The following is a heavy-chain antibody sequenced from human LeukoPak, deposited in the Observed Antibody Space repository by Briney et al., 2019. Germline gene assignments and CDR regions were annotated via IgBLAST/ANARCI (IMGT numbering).Heavy chain of an antibody. CDR3: ARLSGYCSGGSCYYYYGMDV. CDR1: GYSFTSYW. D-gene: IGHD2-15*01. Sequence: LGESLKISCKGSGYSFTSYWIGWVRQMPGKGLEWMGIIYPGDSDTRYSPSFQGQVTISADKSISTTYLQWSSLKASDTAMYYCARLSGYCSGGSCYYYYGMDVWGQGTTVTVSS. V-gene: IGHV5-51*01. CDR2: IYPGDSDT. J-gene: IGHJ6*02.